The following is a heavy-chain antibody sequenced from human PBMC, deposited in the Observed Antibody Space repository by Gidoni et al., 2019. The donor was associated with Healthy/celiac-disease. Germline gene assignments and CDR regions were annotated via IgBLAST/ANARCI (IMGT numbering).Heavy chain of an antibody. CDR1: GFTFSSYA. V-gene: IGHV3-23*01. D-gene: IGHD6-13*01. J-gene: IGHJ6*02. CDR2: ISGSGGST. CDR3: AKDRGYSSSWPYYYYGMDV. Sequence: EVQLLESGGGLVQPGGSLRLSCAASGFTFSSYAMRWVRQAPGKGLEWVSAISGSGGSTYYADSVKGRFTISRDNSKNTLYLQMNSLRAEDTAVYYCAKDRGYSSSWPYYYYGMDVWGQGTTVTVSS.